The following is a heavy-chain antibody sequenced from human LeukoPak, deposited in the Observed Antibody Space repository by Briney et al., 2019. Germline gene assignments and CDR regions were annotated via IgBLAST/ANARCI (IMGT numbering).Heavy chain of an antibody. CDR1: GGSFSGYY. V-gene: IGHV4-34*01. CDR2: INHSGST. CDR3: ARVHIVVVPAAIGAAPNRRSLSGFDP. Sequence: SETLSLTCAVYGGSFSGYYWSWIRQPPGKGLEWIGEINHSGSTNYNPSLKSRVTISVDTSKNQFSLKLSSVTAADTAVYYCARVHIVVVPAAIGAAPNRRSLSGFDPWGQGTLVTVSS. J-gene: IGHJ5*02. D-gene: IGHD2-2*01.